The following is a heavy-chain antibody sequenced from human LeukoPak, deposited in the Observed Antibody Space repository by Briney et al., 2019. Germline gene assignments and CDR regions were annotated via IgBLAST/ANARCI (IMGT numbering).Heavy chain of an antibody. CDR2: ISNTGGST. J-gene: IGHJ1*01. CDR3: AQQVGYCSSGSCYFTY. CDR1: GFSFDTYA. V-gene: IGHV3-23*01. Sequence: GGSLRLSCAASGFSFDTYAMSWVRQAPGKGLEWVSAISNTGGSTYYADSVKGRFTISRDKSKNTLSLQMNSLRAEDTAVYYCAQQVGYCSSGSCYFTYWGQGTLVTVSS. D-gene: IGHD2-15*01.